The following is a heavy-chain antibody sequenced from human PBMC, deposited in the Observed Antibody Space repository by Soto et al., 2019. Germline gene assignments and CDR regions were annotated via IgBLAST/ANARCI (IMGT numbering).Heavy chain of an antibody. Sequence: GGSLRLSCAASGFTFRIYAMSWVRQAPGKGLEWVSTISGNGGTSYADFVRGRFTISRDNSKNTLYLQMNSLRAEDTAVYYCAKDAPGSGWLSDYWGQGTRVTVSS. CDR3: AKDAPGSGWLSDY. J-gene: IGHJ4*02. CDR1: GFTFRIYA. D-gene: IGHD3-22*01. V-gene: IGHV3-23*01. CDR2: ISGNGGT.